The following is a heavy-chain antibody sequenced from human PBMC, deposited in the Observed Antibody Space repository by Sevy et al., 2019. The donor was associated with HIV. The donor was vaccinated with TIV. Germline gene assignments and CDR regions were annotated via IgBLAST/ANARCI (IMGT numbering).Heavy chain of an antibody. J-gene: IGHJ4*02. CDR1: GFTFSSYW. CDR3: AREYSSSWNDY. Sequence: GGSLRLSCAASGFTFSSYWMSWVRQAPGKGLEWVANIKQDGSEKYYVDSVKGRFTISRDNAKNSRYLQRNSLRAEDTAVYYCAREYSSSWNDYWGQGTLVTVSS. D-gene: IGHD6-13*01. CDR2: IKQDGSEK. V-gene: IGHV3-7*01.